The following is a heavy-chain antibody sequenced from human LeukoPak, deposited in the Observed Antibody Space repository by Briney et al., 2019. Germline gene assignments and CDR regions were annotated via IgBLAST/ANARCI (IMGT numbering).Heavy chain of an antibody. CDR2: ISSSSNTI. J-gene: IGHJ4*02. Sequence: AGGSLRLSCAASGFTFSSYSMNRVRQAPGKGLEWVSYISSSSNTIYYADSVKGRFTISRDNAKNSLYLQMNSLRAEDTAVYYCAKESSGWYPNYWGQGTLVTVSS. CDR1: GFTFSSYS. V-gene: IGHV3-48*01. CDR3: AKESSGWYPNY. D-gene: IGHD6-19*01.